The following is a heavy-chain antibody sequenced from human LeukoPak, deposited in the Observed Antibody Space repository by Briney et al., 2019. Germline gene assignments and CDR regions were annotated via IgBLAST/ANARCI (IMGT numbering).Heavy chain of an antibody. J-gene: IGHJ4*02. D-gene: IGHD6-13*01. CDR2: IRYDGNNK. CDR3: VKESAADATFHFDS. V-gene: IGHV3-30*02. CDR1: GFSFSSYG. Sequence: GGSLRLSCAASGFSFSSYGMDWVRQAPGKGLEWVAFIRYDGNNKDYADSVKGRFTISRDSSENTLYLQMNSLRSEDTAVYYCVKESAADATFHFDSWGQGTLVTVSS.